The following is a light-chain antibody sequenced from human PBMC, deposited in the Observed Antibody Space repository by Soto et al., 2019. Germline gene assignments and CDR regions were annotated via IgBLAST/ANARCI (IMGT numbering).Light chain of an antibody. J-gene: IGKJ1*01. CDR2: GAS. V-gene: IGKV3-20*01. CDR3: QQYGSSPT. CDR1: QSVSSSY. Sequence: EIVLTQSPDTLSLSPGERATISCRASQSVSSSYLAWYQQKPGQAPRLLIYGASSRATGIPDRFSGSGSGTDFTLTISRLEPEEFAVYYCQQYGSSPTFGQGTKVEIK.